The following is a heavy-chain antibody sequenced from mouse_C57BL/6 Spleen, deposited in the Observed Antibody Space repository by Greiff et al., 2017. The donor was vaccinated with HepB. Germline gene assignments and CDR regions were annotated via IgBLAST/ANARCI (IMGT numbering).Heavy chain of an antibody. CDR3: ARCPITTVARYWYFDV. CDR2: IYPGDGDT. J-gene: IGHJ1*03. CDR1: GYAFSSSW. D-gene: IGHD1-1*01. Sequence: VQLQQSGPELVKPGASVKISCKASGYAFSSSWMNWVKQRPGKGLEWIGRIYPGDGDTNYNGKFKGKATLTADKSSSTAYMQLSSLTSEDSAVYFCARCPITTVARYWYFDVWGTGTTVTVSS. V-gene: IGHV1-82*01.